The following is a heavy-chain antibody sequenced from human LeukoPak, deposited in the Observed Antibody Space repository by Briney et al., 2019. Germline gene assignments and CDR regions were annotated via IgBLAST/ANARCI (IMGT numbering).Heavy chain of an antibody. CDR2: ISGSGGST. V-gene: IGHV3-23*01. CDR1: GFTFSSYA. D-gene: IGHD3-10*01. J-gene: IGHJ3*02. Sequence: PGGSLRLSCAASGFTFSSYAMSWVRQAPGKGLEWVSAISGSGGSTYYADSVKGRFTISRDNSKNTLHLQMNSLRAEDTAVYYCAKLGQDVLLWFGDHPGAFDIWGQGTMVTASS. CDR3: AKLGQDVLLWFGDHPGAFDI.